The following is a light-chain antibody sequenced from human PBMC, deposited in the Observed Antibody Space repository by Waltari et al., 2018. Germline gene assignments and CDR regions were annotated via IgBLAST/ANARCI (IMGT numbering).Light chain of an antibody. Sequence: DIQMTQSPSSLSAFVGDRVTITFRAIQGISNYLAWYQQKPEKAPKLLIYGASTLQSVVPSRFSGSGSGTDFTLTISSLQPEDVATYYCQKYNSAPLTFGQGTKVEIK. CDR1: QGISNY. CDR2: GAS. CDR3: QKYNSAPLT. V-gene: IGKV1-27*01. J-gene: IGKJ1*01.